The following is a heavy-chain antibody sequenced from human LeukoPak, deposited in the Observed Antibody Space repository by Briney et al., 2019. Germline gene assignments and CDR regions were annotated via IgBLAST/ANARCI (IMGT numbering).Heavy chain of an antibody. CDR2: IYSGGST. J-gene: IGHJ4*02. CDR1: GFTFSKFP. V-gene: IGHV3-53*01. Sequence: GGSLRLSCAASGFTFSKFPMGWVRQAPGKGLEWVSVIYSGGSTYYADSVRGRFTISKDNSKNTLYLQMDSLRADDTAVYYCARGEFDYWGQGTLVTVSS. CDR3: ARGEFDY.